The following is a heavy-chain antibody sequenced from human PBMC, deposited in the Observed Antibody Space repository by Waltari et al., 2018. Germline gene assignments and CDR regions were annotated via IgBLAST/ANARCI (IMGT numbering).Heavy chain of an antibody. CDR3: ATYIGASVGTAAFDV. V-gene: IGHV4-39*01. J-gene: IGHJ3*01. CDR1: GVSITSNRHY. CDR2: MSYSGVT. D-gene: IGHD5-12*01. Sequence: QLQLQESGPGLVKPSETLSLTCSVSGVSITSNRHYWGWIRQPPGQGLEWIANMSYSGVTYSSPSLERRVTVARDTAKNQLSLKLVSVTAADTAVYYCATYIGASVGTAAFDVWGQGTMVTVSS.